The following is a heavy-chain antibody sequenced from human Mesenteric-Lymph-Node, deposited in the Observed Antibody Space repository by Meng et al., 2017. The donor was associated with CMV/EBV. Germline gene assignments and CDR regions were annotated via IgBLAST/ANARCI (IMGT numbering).Heavy chain of an antibody. CDR1: GGSISSGGYY. Sequence: GSLRLSCTVSGGSISSGGYYWSWIRQPPGEGLEGIGSIFNSGTTSYNSSLKSRVTLSIDTSTNQFSLQLTSVTAADTAVYFCAREQKTMVSHAGLGYFRVDPWGQGALVTVSS. J-gene: IGHJ5*02. CDR3: AREQKTMVSHAGLGYFRVDP. D-gene: IGHD2/OR15-2a*01. V-gene: IGHV4-39*07. CDR2: IFNSGTT.